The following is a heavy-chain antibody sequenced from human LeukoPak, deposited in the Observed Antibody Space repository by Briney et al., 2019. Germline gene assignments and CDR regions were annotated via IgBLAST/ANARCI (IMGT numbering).Heavy chain of an antibody. CDR2: ISSSSSTI. CDR3: ARALSSRGQNWFDP. CDR1: GFTFSSYS. V-gene: IGHV3-48*04. D-gene: IGHD6-13*01. Sequence: PGGSLRLSCAASGFTFSSYSMNWVRQAPGKGLEWVSYISSSSSTIYYADSVKGRFTISRDTAKNSLYPQMNSLRAEDTAVYYCARALSSRGQNWFDPWGQGTLVTVSS. J-gene: IGHJ5*02.